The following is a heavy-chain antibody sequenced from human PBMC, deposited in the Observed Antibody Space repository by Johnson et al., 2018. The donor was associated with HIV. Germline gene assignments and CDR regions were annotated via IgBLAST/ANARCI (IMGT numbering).Heavy chain of an antibody. D-gene: IGHD2-15*01. CDR3: ARYCSGGSCYSGVGAVDI. V-gene: IGHV3-30*14. CDR2: ISYDGSNK. CDR1: GFTFSSYA. J-gene: IGHJ3*02. Sequence: VQLVESGGGVVQPGRSLRLSCAASGFTFSSYAMHWVRQAPGKGLEWVAVISYDGSNKYYADSVKGRFTISRDNSKNTLYLRMNSLRAEDTAVYYCARYCSGGSCYSGVGAVDIWGQGTMVTVSS.